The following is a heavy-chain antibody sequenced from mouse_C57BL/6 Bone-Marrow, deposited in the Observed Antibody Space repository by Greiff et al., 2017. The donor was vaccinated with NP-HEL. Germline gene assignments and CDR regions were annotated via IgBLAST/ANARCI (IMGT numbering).Heavy chain of an antibody. J-gene: IGHJ4*01. CDR2: INPSSGYT. Sequence: QVQLQQSGAELAKPGASVKLSCKASGYTFTSYWMHWVKQRPGQGLEWIGYINPSSGYTKYTQKFKDKATLTAATSTITAYMQMSSLTYEDSAVYYCARYRASTGTRAMDYWGQGTAVTVSS. V-gene: IGHV1-7*01. D-gene: IGHD4-1*02. CDR3: ARYRASTGTRAMDY. CDR1: GYTFTSYW.